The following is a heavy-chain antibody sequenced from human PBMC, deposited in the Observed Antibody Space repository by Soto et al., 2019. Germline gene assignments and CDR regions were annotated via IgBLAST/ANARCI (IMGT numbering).Heavy chain of an antibody. CDR3: ARENWSACSGGTCYSDY. Sequence: EVQLLESGGGLVQPGGSLRLSCAASGFTFGGHALTWVRQAPGKGLQWVSGISGSGGTTYYADFVKGRFIISRDNSKNTLYLKINSLRAEDTAVYYCARENWSACSGGTCYSDYWGQGTLGTVSS. CDR1: GFTFGGHA. J-gene: IGHJ4*02. V-gene: IGHV3-23*01. D-gene: IGHD2-15*01. CDR2: ISGSGGTT.